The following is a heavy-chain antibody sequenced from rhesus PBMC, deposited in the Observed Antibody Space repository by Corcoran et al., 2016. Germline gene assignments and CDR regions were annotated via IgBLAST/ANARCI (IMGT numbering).Heavy chain of an antibody. CDR2: IYGNSSST. CDR1: GGSISGYYY. D-gene: IGHD2-15*01. CDR3: AREVAGVVVRTAPR. V-gene: IGHV4-73*01. Sequence: QVKLQQWGEGLVQPSETLSLTCAVYGGSISGYYYWSWIRQHPGKGLEWIGYIYGNSSSTNYNPSHKKRVTISKDTSKNQFSLKLSSVTADDTAVYYCAREVAGVVVRTAPRWGQGVLVTVSS. J-gene: IGHJ4*01.